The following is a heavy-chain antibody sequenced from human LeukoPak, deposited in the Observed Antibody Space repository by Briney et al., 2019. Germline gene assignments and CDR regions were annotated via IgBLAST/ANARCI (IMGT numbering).Heavy chain of an antibody. D-gene: IGHD2-15*01. CDR2: INGAGSST. Sequence: GGSLRLSCAASGFTFSSHWMHWVRQAPGKGLVWVSRINGAGSSTSYADSVKGRFTVSRDNAKNTLNLQMNSLRAEDTAVYYCARYCSGGSCYSDYWGQGTLVTVSS. CDR3: ARYCSGGSCYSDY. J-gene: IGHJ4*02. CDR1: GFTFSSHW. V-gene: IGHV3-74*01.